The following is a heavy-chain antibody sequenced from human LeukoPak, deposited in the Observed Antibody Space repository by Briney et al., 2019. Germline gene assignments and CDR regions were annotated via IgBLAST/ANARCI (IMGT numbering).Heavy chain of an antibody. J-gene: IGHJ3*02. CDR1: GYTFTSYG. V-gene: IGHV1-18*01. CDR3: ARPQITVPYSSSSPDAFDI. CDR2: ISAYNGNT. D-gene: IGHD6-13*01. Sequence: GASVKVSCKASGYTFTSYGISWVRQAPGQGLEWMGWISAYNGNTNYAQKLQGRVTMTTDTSTSTVYMELRSLRSDDTAVYYCARPQITVPYSSSSPDAFDIWGQGTMVTVSS.